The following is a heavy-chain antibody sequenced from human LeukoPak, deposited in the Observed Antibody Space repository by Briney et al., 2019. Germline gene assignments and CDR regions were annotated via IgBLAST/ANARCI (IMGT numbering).Heavy chain of an antibody. CDR1: GFTFSSYW. CDR3: ARGGSGYYPFDY. CDR2: INSDGSST. J-gene: IGHJ4*02. D-gene: IGHD3-22*01. V-gene: IGHV3-74*01. Sequence: GGSLRLSCAASGFTFSSYWMHWVRQAPGKGLVWVSRINSDGSSTSYADSVKGRFTISRDNSKNTLYLQMNSLRAEDTAVYYCARGGSGYYPFDYWGQGTLVTVSS.